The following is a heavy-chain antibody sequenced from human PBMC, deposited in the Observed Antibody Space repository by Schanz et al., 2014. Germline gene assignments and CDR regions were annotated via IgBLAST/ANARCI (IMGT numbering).Heavy chain of an antibody. V-gene: IGHV1-8*01. CDR3: AREVGLYDRGWFDP. J-gene: IGHJ5*02. CDR1: GYTFTSYD. D-gene: IGHD3-22*01. CDR2: MNPNSGNP. Sequence: QVQLIQSGAEVKKPGASVKVSCTASGYTFTSYDINWVRQAPGQGLEWLGWMNPNSGNPGFAQKFRGRVTITADRSTSTAYMELSSLRSEDTAVYYCAREVGLYDRGWFDPWGQGTLVTVSS.